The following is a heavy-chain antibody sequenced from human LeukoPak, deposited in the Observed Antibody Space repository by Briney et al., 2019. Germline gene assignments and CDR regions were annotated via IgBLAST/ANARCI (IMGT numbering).Heavy chain of an antibody. D-gene: IGHD3-16*01. CDR1: GGSFSGYY. CDR2: INHSGST. CDR3: AKIDDWAWFDP. J-gene: IGHJ5*02. Sequence: SETLSLTCAVYGGSFSGYYWSWIRQPPGKGLEWIGEINHSGSTNYNPSLKSRFTISVDTSKNQFSLKMSSVTAVDTAVYYCAKIDDWAWFDPWGQGTLVTVSS. V-gene: IGHV4-34*01.